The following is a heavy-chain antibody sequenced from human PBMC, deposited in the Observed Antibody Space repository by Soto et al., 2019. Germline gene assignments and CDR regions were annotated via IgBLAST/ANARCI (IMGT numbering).Heavy chain of an antibody. CDR1: GFTFSSYG. J-gene: IGHJ6*02. Sequence: QVQLVESGGGVVQPGRSLRLSCAASGFTFSSYGMHWVRQAPGKGLEWVAVIWYDGSNKYYADSVKGRFTISRENSKNTLYLQMNSLRAEDTAVYYCAVEYCSGGSCYYYGMDVWGQGTTVTVSS. CDR3: AVEYCSGGSCYYYGMDV. V-gene: IGHV3-33*01. D-gene: IGHD2-15*01. CDR2: IWYDGSNK.